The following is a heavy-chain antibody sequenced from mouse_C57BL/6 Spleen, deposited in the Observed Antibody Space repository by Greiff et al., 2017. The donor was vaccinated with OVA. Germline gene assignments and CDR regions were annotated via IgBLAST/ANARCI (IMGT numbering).Heavy chain of an antibody. J-gene: IGHJ3*01. D-gene: IGHD2-4*01. CDR1: GYTFTSYW. V-gene: IGHV1-53*01. Sequence: QVQLLQPGTELVKPGASVKLSCKASGYTFTSYWMHWVKQRPGQGLEWIGNINPSNGGTNYNEKFKSKATLTVDKSSSTAYMQLSSLTSEDSAVYYCARGGLYYDYDAGFAYWGQGTLVTVSA. CDR2: INPSNGGT. CDR3: ARGGLYYDYDAGFAY.